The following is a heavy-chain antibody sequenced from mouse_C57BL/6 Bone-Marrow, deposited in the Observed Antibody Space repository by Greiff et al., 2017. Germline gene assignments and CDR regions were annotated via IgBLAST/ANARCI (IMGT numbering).Heavy chain of an antibody. D-gene: IGHD1-1*01. CDR2: IDPSDSYT. V-gene: IGHV1-69*01. CDR1: GYTFTSYW. J-gene: IGHJ4*01. Sequence: QVQLQQPGAELVMPGASVKLSCKASGYTFTSYWMHWVKQSPGQGLEWIGEIDPSDSYTNSNQKFNGNATLTVDKSSSTACIQLSSLTSVDSAGYYCARSPYYYGSCDQALDYWGQGTSVTVSA. CDR3: ARSPYYYGSCDQALDY.